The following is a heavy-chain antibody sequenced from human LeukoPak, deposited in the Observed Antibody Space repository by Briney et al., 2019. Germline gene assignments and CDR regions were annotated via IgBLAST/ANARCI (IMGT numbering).Heavy chain of an antibody. V-gene: IGHV1-2*02. CDR3: ATTFRPSPWCFDF. Sequence: ASVKVSCKASGYTFTGYHIQWVRRAPGQGLEWMGWINPSSGGTKFAQRFQGRITVTRDTAIATAFMELSGLTSDDTALYYCATTFRPSPWCFDFWGQGTLVTVSS. D-gene: IGHD2/OR15-2a*01. J-gene: IGHJ4*02. CDR2: INPSSGGT. CDR1: GYTFTGYH.